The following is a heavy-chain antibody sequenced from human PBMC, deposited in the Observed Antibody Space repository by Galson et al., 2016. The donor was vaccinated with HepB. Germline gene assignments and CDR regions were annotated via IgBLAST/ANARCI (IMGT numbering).Heavy chain of an antibody. CDR3: GIEGDEVEDNRRWYPNWYFVL. D-gene: IGHD6-13*01. CDR2: IYYSGIT. CDR1: GGSISGHY. V-gene: IGHV4-59*11. J-gene: IGHJ2*01. Sequence: ETLSLTCAVSGGSISGHYWSWLRQSPGKALEWIGYIYYSGITNYNPSLKSRVTISVDTSKNQFSLKLNSVTAADTAVYYCGIEGDEVEDNRRWYPNWYFVLWGRGTLVTVSS.